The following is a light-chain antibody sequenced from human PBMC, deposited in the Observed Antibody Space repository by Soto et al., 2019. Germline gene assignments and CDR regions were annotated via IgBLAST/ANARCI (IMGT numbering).Light chain of an antibody. CDR1: QSVRTK. CDR2: GAS. V-gene: IGKV3-15*01. CDR3: QQHDQGWT. Sequence: EMVMTQSPATLSVSLGERATLSCRASQSVRTKLVWYQQKPGQAPRLLINGASTRATGIPARFSGSGSGTEFTLTISNLQSEDFAVYYCQQHDQGWTFGQGTKVEIK. J-gene: IGKJ1*01.